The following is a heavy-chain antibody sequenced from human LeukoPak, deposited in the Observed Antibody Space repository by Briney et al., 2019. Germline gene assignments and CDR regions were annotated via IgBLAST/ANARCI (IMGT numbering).Heavy chain of an antibody. D-gene: IGHD3-10*01. CDR3: AREYGSGRTWGPFDY. CDR1: GFTFSSYA. Sequence: GGSLRLSCAASGFTFSSYAMHWVRQAPGKGLEWVAVISYDGSNKYYADSVKGRFTISRDNSKNTLYLQMNSLRVEDTTVYYCAREYGSGRTWGPFDYWGQGTLVTVSS. CDR2: ISYDGSNK. J-gene: IGHJ4*02. V-gene: IGHV3-30-3*01.